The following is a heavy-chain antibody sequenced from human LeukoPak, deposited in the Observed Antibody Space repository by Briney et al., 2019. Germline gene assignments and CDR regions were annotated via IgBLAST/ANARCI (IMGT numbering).Heavy chain of an antibody. D-gene: IGHD6-19*01. Sequence: KPSETLSLTCTVSGGSISSYYWSWIRQPPGKGLEWIGYIYYSGSTNYNPSLKSRVAISVDTSKNQFSLKLSSVTAADTAVYYCARDGSGWARSYYFDYWGQGTLVTVSS. J-gene: IGHJ4*02. CDR2: IYYSGST. CDR1: GGSISSYY. V-gene: IGHV4-59*01. CDR3: ARDGSGWARSYYFDY.